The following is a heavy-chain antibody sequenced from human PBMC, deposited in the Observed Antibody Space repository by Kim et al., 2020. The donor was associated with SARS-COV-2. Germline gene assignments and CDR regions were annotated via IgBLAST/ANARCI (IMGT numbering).Heavy chain of an antibody. CDR2: INHSGST. Sequence: SETLSLTCAVYGGSFSGYYWSWIRQPPGKGLEWIGEINHSGSTNYNPSLKSRVTISVDTSKNQFSLKLSSVTAADTAVYYCARGGLRFLEWFPLRSGYFDYWGQGTLVTVSS. CDR1: GGSFSGYY. CDR3: ARGGLRFLEWFPLRSGYFDY. D-gene: IGHD3-3*01. V-gene: IGHV4-34*01. J-gene: IGHJ4*02.